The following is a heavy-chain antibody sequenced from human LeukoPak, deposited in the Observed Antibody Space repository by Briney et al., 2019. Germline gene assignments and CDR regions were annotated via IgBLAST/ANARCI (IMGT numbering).Heavy chain of an antibody. D-gene: IGHD5-12*01. V-gene: IGHV1-2*02. CDR1: GYTFTGYY. J-gene: IGHJ4*02. CDR3: ARRSFGYSGYDLPPLRYDY. Sequence: ASVKVSCKASGYTFTGYYMHWVRQAPGQGLEWMGWINPNSGGTNYAQKFQGRVTMTRDTSISTAYMELSRLRSDDTAVYYCARRSFGYSGYDLPPLRYDYWGQGTLVTVSS. CDR2: INPNSGGT.